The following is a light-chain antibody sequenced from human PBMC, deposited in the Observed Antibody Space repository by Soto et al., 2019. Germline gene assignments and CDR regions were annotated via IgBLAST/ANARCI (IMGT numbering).Light chain of an antibody. Sequence: QSALTQPASVSGSPGQSITISCTGTNSDIGGYNYVSWYQQHPGEAPKLMIYDVSNRPSGASNRFSGSKSGNTASLTISGLQAEDEADYYCSSYTTSSTLVVFGGGTKLTVL. V-gene: IGLV2-14*01. CDR1: NSDIGGYNY. CDR3: SSYTTSSTLVV. CDR2: DVS. J-gene: IGLJ2*01.